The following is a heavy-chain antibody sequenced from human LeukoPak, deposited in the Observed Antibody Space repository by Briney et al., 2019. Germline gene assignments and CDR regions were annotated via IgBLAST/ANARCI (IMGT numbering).Heavy chain of an antibody. CDR1: GFTFSSYG. Sequence: PGGSLRLSCAASGFTFSSYGMQWVRQAPGKGLEWVAVISYDGSNEYYADSVKGRFTISRDNSKNTLYLQMNSLRAEDTVVYYCAKDHLLLGYCSGGSCYSGAIDYWGQGTLVTVSS. CDR3: AKDHLLLGYCSGGSCYSGAIDY. CDR2: ISYDGSNE. D-gene: IGHD2-15*01. J-gene: IGHJ4*02. V-gene: IGHV3-30*18.